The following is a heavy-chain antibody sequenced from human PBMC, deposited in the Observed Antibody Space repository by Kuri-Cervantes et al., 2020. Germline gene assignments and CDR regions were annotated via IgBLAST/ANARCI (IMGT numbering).Heavy chain of an antibody. CDR3: ARDRGRLAFDI. V-gene: IGHV3-23*01. D-gene: IGHD3-10*01. CDR2: ISGSGGST. CDR1: GFTFDSHA. J-gene: IGHJ3*02. Sequence: GESLKISCAASGFTFDSHAMSWVRQPPGKGLEWVSAISGSGGSTYYADSVKGRFTISRDNSKNTLYLQMNSLRAEDTAVYYCARDRGRLAFDIWGQGTMVTVSS.